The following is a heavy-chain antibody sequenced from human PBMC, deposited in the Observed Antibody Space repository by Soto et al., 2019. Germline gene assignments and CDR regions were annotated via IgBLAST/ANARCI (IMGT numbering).Heavy chain of an antibody. CDR3: AKGLDTGWYFFDH. V-gene: IGHV3-23*01. D-gene: IGHD6-19*01. J-gene: IGHJ4*02. CDR2: MSTSGGT. Sequence: QLLESGGGLVQPGGSLRVSCAASGFTFSTHDMSWVRQAPGKGLEWVSTMSTSGGTYYADSVKGRFTISRDNSKKTLYRHMNSLRAEDTAVYYCAKGLDTGWYFFDHWGQGTLVTVSS. CDR1: GFTFSTHD.